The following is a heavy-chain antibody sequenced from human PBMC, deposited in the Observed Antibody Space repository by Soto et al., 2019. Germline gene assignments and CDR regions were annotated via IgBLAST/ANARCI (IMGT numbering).Heavy chain of an antibody. CDR3: ARSSDYDSSGYLED. CDR1: GFTFSSYA. D-gene: IGHD3-22*01. V-gene: IGHV3-30-3*01. CDR2: ISYDGSNK. Sequence: PGGSLRLSCAAAGFTFSSYAMHWVRQAPGKGLEWVAVISYDGSNKYYADSVKGRFTISRDNSKNTLYLQMNSLRAEDTAVYYCARSSDYDSSGYLEDWGQGTLVTVSS. J-gene: IGHJ4*02.